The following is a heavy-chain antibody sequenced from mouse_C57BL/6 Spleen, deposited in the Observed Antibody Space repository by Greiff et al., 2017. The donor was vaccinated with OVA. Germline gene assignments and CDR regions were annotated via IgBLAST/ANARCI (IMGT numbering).Heavy chain of an antibody. CDR1: GFSLTSYG. V-gene: IGHV2-6-1*01. CDR2: IWSDGST. D-gene: IGHD1-1*02. CDR3: ARHGGNYYPFAY. J-gene: IGHJ3*01. Sequence: QVQLQQSGPGLVAPSQSLSITCPVSGFSLTSYGVHWVRQPPGKGLEWLVVIWSDGSTTYNSALKSRLSISKDNSKSQVFLKMNSLQTDDTAMYYCARHGGNYYPFAYWGQGTLVTVSA.